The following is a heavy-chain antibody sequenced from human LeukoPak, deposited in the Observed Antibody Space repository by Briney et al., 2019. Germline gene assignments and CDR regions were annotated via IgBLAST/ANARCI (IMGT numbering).Heavy chain of an antibody. CDR1: GFTFSSYA. Sequence: GGSLRLSCAASGFTFSSYAMSWVRQAPGKGLEWVSAISGSGGSTYYADSVKGRFTISRDNSKNTLHLQMNSLRAEDTAVYYCAEGRGYSYGLSFDYWGQGTLVTVSS. CDR3: AEGRGYSYGLSFDY. D-gene: IGHD5-18*01. CDR2: ISGSGGST. J-gene: IGHJ4*02. V-gene: IGHV3-23*01.